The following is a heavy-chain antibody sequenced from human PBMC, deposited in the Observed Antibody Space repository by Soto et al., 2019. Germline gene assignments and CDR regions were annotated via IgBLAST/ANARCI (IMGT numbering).Heavy chain of an antibody. Sequence: EVQLVGSGGGLVQPGGSLRVSCAASGFTFSSYWMSWVRQAPGKGLEWVANIKQDGSEKYYVDSVKGRFTISRDNAKNSLYPQMNSLRAEDTAAYYCAMCRGGAAGYWGQGTLVTVSS. J-gene: IGHJ4*02. CDR1: GFTFSSYW. V-gene: IGHV3-7*02. D-gene: IGHD6-25*01. CDR2: IKQDGSEK. CDR3: AMCRGGAAGY.